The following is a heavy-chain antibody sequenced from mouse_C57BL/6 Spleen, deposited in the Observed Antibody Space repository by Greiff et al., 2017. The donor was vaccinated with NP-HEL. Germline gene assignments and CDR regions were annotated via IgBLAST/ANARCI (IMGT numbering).Heavy chain of an antibody. J-gene: IGHJ1*03. CDR1: GFNIKDYY. CDR3: ARSGQGYFDV. Sequence: VQLQQSGAELVKPGASVKLSCTASGFNIKDYYMHWVKQRTEQGLEWIGRIDPEDGETKYAPKFQAKATITADTSSNTAYLQLSSLSSGDAVVYYCARSGQGYFDVWGTGTTVTVST. CDR2: IDPEDGET. D-gene: IGHD3-2*02. V-gene: IGHV14-2*01.